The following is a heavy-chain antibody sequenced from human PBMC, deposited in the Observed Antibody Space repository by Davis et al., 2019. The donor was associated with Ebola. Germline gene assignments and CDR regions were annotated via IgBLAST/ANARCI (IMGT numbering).Heavy chain of an antibody. CDR1: GGTFSSYA. J-gene: IGHJ5*02. V-gene: IGHV1-69*04. D-gene: IGHD1-26*01. CDR3: ARDNGVLQWGFDP. CDR2: IIPILGIA. Sequence: AASVKVSCKASGGTFSSYAISWVRQAPGQGLEWMGRIIPILGIANYAQKFQGRVTMTTDTSTSTAYMELRSLRSDDTAVYYCARDNGVLQWGFDPWGQGTLVTVSS.